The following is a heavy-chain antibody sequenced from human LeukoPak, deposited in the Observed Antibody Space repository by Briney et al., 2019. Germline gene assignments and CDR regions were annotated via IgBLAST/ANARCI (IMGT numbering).Heavy chain of an antibody. Sequence: GGSLRLSCAASGFSVNNYGLHWVRQAPGRGLECVSAFSGNGGSTYYAHSVKGRFTISRDNSKNTLYLQMNSLTAEHTAVYYSAKDPISDIVATSFDYWGQGTLVTVSS. CDR2: FSGNGGST. CDR1: GFSVNNYG. D-gene: IGHD5-12*01. V-gene: IGHV3-23*01. J-gene: IGHJ4*02. CDR3: AKDPISDIVATSFDY.